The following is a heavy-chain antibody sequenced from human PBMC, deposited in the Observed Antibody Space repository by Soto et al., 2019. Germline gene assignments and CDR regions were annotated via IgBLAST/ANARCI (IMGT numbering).Heavy chain of an antibody. CDR3: ARADYDFWSGYSPIDY. CDR2: IIPIFGTA. J-gene: IGHJ4*02. V-gene: IGHV1-69*13. D-gene: IGHD3-3*01. CDR1: GGTFSSYA. Sequence: GASVKVSCKASGGTFSSYAISWVRQAPGQGLEWMGGIIPIFGTANYAQKFQGRVTITADESTSTAYMELSSLRSEGTAVYYCARADYDFWSGYSPIDYWGQGTLVTSPQ.